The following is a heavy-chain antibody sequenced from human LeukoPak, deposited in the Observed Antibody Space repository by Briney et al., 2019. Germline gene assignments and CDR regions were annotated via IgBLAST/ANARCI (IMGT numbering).Heavy chain of an antibody. CDR2: ISETSTYR. Sequence: GGSLRLSCAASGFSFSSYSMNWVRQAPGKGLEWVAYISETSTYRYFADSVRGRFTISRDNAKNSLYLEMNSLRAEDMAMYYCTRDRAEKARIGGMDVWGQGTTVTISS. V-gene: IGHV3-21*06. D-gene: IGHD2-15*01. CDR1: GFSFSSYS. CDR3: TRDRAEKARIGGMDV. J-gene: IGHJ6*02.